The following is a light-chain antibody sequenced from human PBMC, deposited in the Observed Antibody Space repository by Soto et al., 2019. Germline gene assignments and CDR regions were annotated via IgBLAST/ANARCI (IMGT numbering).Light chain of an antibody. CDR3: QQYGSSPPYS. J-gene: IGKJ2*01. Sequence: PGERATLSCRASRSFASSYLAWYQQKPGQAPRLLIYAASIRATGIPDRFSGSASGTDFSLTIIRLDPEDFAVYYCQQYGSSPPYSFGQGTKLEIK. CDR1: RSFASSY. CDR2: AAS. V-gene: IGKV3-20*01.